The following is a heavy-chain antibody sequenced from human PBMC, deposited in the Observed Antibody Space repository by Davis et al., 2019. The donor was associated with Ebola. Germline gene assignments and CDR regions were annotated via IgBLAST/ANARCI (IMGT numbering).Heavy chain of an antibody. V-gene: IGHV4-34*01. D-gene: IGHD2-15*01. CDR1: GGSFSGYY. CDR2: INHSGST. Sequence: SETLSLTCAVYGGSFSGYYWSWIRQPPGKGLEWIGEINHSGSTNYNPSLKSRVTISVDTSKNQFSLKLSSVTAADTAVYYCARWYCSGGSCYTTRREYYGMDVWGQGTTVTVSS. CDR3: ARWYCSGGSCYTTRREYYGMDV. J-gene: IGHJ6*02.